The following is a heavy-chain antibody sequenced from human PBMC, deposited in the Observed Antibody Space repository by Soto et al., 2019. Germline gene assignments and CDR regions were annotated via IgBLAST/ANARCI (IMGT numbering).Heavy chain of an antibody. Sequence: QVQLVQSGAEVKKPGVSVKVSSKASGYNFTNYAMHWVRQAPGQRLEWMGWIDAGNGNTKYSEKFQGRVTITRDTSASTAYMELSSLRSEDTAVYYCARDRGNCGGDCHYYGMDVWGQGTTVTVSS. D-gene: IGHD2-21*02. J-gene: IGHJ6*02. CDR2: IDAGNGNT. V-gene: IGHV1-3*01. CDR1: GYNFTNYA. CDR3: ARDRGNCGGDCHYYGMDV.